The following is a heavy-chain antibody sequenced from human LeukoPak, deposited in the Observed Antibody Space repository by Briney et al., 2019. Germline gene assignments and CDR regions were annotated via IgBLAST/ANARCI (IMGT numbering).Heavy chain of an antibody. CDR3: AKGPYYDSSGVFDY. D-gene: IGHD3-22*01. J-gene: IGHJ4*02. CDR2: IKQDGSEK. CDR1: GFTFSSYW. V-gene: IGHV3-7*03. Sequence: PGGSLRLSCAASGFTFSSYWMSWVRQAPGKGLEWVANIKQDGSEKYYVDSVKGRFTISRDNSKNTLYLQMNSLRAEDTAVYYCAKGPYYDSSGVFDYWGQGTLVTVSS.